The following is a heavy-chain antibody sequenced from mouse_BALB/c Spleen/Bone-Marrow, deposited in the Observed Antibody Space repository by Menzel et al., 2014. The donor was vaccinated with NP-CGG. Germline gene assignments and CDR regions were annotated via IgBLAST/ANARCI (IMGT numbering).Heavy chain of an antibody. J-gene: IGHJ2*01. V-gene: IGHV1-5*01. Sequence: EVQLQQSGTVLARPGASVKMSCKASGYSFTSYWMHWVKQRPGQGLEWIGAIYPGNSDTSYNQKFKGKAKLTAVISATTAYMELGSLTNEDSAVYFCTRKVYYGNPLDYWGQGTTPTVSS. CDR1: GYSFTSYW. CDR2: IYPGNSDT. CDR3: TRKVYYGNPLDY. D-gene: IGHD2-1*01.